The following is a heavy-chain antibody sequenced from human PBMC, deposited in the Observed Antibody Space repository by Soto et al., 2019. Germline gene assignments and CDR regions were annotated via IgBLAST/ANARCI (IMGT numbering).Heavy chain of an antibody. D-gene: IGHD6-6*01. Sequence: SETLSLTCAVYGGSFSGYYWSWIRQPPGKGLEWIGEINHSGRTNYNPSLKSRATISVDTSKNQSSLKLSSVTAADTAVYYCASLSSIAARQSRGFYYYYGMDVWGQGTTVTVSS. CDR3: ASLSSIAARQSRGFYYYYGMDV. CDR2: INHSGRT. J-gene: IGHJ6*02. CDR1: GGSFSGYY. V-gene: IGHV4-34*01.